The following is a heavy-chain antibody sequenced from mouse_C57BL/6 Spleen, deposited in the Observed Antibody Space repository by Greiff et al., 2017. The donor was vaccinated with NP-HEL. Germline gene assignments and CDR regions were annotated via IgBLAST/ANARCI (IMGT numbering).Heavy chain of an antibody. V-gene: IGHV1-50*01. CDR1: GYTLTSYW. D-gene: IGHD2-5*01. CDR2: IDPSDSYT. CDR3: ARGGSNYDFDY. J-gene: IGHJ2*01. Sequence: QVQLQQPGAELVMPGASVKLSCKASGYTLTSYWMQWVKQRPGQGLEWIGEIDPSDSYTNYNQKSKGKATLTVETSSSTAYMQLSSLTSEDSAVYYCARGGSNYDFDYWGQGTTLTVSS.